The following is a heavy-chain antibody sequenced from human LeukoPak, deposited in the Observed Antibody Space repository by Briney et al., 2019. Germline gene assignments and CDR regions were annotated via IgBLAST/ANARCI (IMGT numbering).Heavy chain of an antibody. Sequence: GGSLRLSCAASGFSFDDYGMSWVRQAPGKGLEWVSGIIWNGGKTDYADSVKGRFTISRDNAKSSLYLQMNSLRVEDAALYYCAKQRGYSFGSFDYWGQGTLVTVSS. CDR3: AKQRGYSFGSFDY. CDR2: IIWNGGKT. CDR1: GFSFDDYG. J-gene: IGHJ4*02. D-gene: IGHD5-18*01. V-gene: IGHV3-20*04.